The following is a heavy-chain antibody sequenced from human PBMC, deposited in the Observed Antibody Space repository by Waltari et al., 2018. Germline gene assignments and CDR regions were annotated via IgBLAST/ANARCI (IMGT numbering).Heavy chain of an antibody. D-gene: IGHD3-22*01. CDR1: GGSISSYY. Sequence: QVQLQESGPGLVKPSETLSLTCTVSGGSISSYYWSWIRQPPGKGMGWIVYIYYSGSTNYNPSLKSRVTISVDTSKNQFSLKLSSVTAADTAVYYCASLYDSSGYRDAFDIWGQGTMVTVSS. V-gene: IGHV4-59*01. J-gene: IGHJ3*02. CDR2: IYYSGST. CDR3: ASLYDSSGYRDAFDI.